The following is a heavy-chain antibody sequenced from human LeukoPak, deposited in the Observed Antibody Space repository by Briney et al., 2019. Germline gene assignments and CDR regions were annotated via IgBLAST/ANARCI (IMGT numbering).Heavy chain of an antibody. Sequence: SETLSLTCTVSGGSISSGGYYWSWIRQPPGKGLEWIGYIYHSGSTYYNPSLKSRVTISVDRSKNQFSLKLSSVTAADTAVYYCAREVAAAGTVVDYWGQGTLVTVSS. J-gene: IGHJ4*02. CDR1: GGSISSGGYY. V-gene: IGHV4-30-2*01. D-gene: IGHD6-13*01. CDR3: AREVAAAGTVVDY. CDR2: IYHSGST.